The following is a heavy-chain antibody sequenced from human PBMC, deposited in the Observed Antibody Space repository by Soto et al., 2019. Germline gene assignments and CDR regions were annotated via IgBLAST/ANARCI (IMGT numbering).Heavy chain of an antibody. CDR3: ARRIRYCSGGSCYVY. D-gene: IGHD2-15*01. Sequence: SVKVSCKASGYTFTSYDINWVRQATGQGLEWMGWMNPNSGNAGYAQKFQGRVTMTRNTSISTAYMELSSLRSEDTAVYYCARRIRYCSGGSCYVYWGQGTLVTVSS. V-gene: IGHV1-8*01. CDR1: GYTFTSYD. CDR2: MNPNSGNA. J-gene: IGHJ4*02.